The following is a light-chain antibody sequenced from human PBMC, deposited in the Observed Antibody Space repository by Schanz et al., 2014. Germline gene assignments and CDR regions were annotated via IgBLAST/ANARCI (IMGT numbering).Light chain of an antibody. CDR1: SSDVGGYNY. Sequence: QSALTQPRSVSGSPGQSVTISCNGTSSDVGGYNYVSWYQQHPGKAPKLMIYDVSKRPSGVPDRFSGSKSGNTASLTISGLQAEDEADYYCCSYAGSYTLKVFGGGTKVIVL. V-gene: IGLV2-11*01. CDR3: CSYAGSYTLKV. CDR2: DVS. J-gene: IGLJ3*02.